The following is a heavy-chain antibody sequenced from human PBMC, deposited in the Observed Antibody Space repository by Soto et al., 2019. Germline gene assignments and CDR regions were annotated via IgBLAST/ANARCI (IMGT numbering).Heavy chain of an antibody. CDR3: VREREGDGYAEL. CDR2: IFIGGTT. V-gene: IGHV3-66*01. Sequence: SCAASGFTVSSSQRTWVRQAPGKALEWVSLIFIGGTTQYAVSVKGRFTISRDYSRNTVFLQMNSLRVEDTAVYYCVREREGDGYAELWGQGTLVTVSS. D-gene: IGHD5-12*01. J-gene: IGHJ4*02. CDR1: GFTVSSSQ.